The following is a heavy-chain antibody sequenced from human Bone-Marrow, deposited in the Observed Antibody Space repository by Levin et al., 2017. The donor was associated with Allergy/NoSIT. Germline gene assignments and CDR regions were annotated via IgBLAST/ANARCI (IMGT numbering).Heavy chain of an antibody. V-gene: IGHV4-59*08. CDR3: ARQAVPAAMNGFDS. CDR1: GASISSFY. D-gene: IGHD2-2*01. CDR2: IYYSGST. Sequence: RPSETLSLTCTVSGASISSFYWGWIRQPPGKGLEWIGYIYYSGSTNYSPSLKSRVSMSADMSRNQVYLTMSSVTAADTAVYYCARQAVPAAMNGFDSWGQGTLVTVSS. J-gene: IGHJ5*01.